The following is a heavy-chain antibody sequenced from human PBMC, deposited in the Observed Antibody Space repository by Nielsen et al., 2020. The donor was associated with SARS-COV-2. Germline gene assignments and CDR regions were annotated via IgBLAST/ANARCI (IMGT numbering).Heavy chain of an antibody. V-gene: IGHV1-69*04. CDR3: ARVGREPHDHYYYGMDV. D-gene: IGHD1-14*01. CDR1: GGTFSSYA. CDR2: IIPILGIA. J-gene: IGHJ6*02. Sequence: SVKVSCKASGGTFSSYAISWVRQAPGQGLEWMGRIIPILGIANYAQKFQGRVTITADKSTSTAYMELSSLRSEDTAVYYCARVGREPHDHYYYGMDVWGQGTTVTVSS.